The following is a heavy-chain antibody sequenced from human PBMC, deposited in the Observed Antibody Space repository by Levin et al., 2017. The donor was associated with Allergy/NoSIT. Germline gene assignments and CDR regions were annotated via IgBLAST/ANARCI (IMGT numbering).Heavy chain of an antibody. CDR2: ISSSTSTI. Sequence: SCAASGFTFSSYNMNWVRQAPGKGLEWVSFISSSTSTIYYADSVKGRFTISRDNAKNSLYLQMNSLRDEDTAVYYCARGSYDRGYSYGCWGQGTLVTVSS. J-gene: IGHJ4*02. CDR1: GFTFSSYN. CDR3: ARGSYDRGYSYGC. V-gene: IGHV3-48*02. D-gene: IGHD5-18*01.